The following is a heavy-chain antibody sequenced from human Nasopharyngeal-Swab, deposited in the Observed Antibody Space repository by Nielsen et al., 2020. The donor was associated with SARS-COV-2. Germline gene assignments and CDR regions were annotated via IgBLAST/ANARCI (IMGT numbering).Heavy chain of an antibody. J-gene: IGHJ6*02. V-gene: IGHV4-31*02. CDR2: IYYSGST. D-gene: IGHD2-2*01. Sequence: CQAPGRGLWWIGYIYYSGSTYYNPSLKSRVTTSVDTSKNQFSLKLSSVTAADTAVYYCARDRVVPAAMWAYYYYYGMDVWGQGTTVTVSS. CDR3: ARDRVVPAAMWAYYYYYGMDV.